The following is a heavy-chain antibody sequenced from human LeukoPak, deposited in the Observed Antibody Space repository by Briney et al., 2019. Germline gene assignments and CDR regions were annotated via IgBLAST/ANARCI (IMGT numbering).Heavy chain of an antibody. Sequence: GGSLTLSCAASGFTFSSFGMHWVRQAPGKGLEWVAVIWYDASNKCYADSVKGRFTISRDNSKNTLFLQMNSLRDDDTAVYYCVRGVGVSRFNYFDPWGQGTLVIVSS. CDR3: VRGVGVSRFNYFDP. CDR1: GFTFSSFG. D-gene: IGHD6-13*01. V-gene: IGHV3-33*01. J-gene: IGHJ5*02. CDR2: IWYDASNK.